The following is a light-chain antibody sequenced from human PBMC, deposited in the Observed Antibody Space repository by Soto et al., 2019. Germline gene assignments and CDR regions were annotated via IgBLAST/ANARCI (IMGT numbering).Light chain of an antibody. V-gene: IGLV2-23*03. Sequence: SLLTQPAPGSGSPGQSITISCTGNSSDVGSYNLVSWYQQHPGKAPKLMIYEGSKRPSGVSNRFSGSKSGNTASLTISGLQAEDEADYYCCSYAGSSTFVFVTGTRSPS. CDR1: SSDVGSYNL. CDR2: EGS. J-gene: IGLJ1*01. CDR3: CSYAGSSTFV.